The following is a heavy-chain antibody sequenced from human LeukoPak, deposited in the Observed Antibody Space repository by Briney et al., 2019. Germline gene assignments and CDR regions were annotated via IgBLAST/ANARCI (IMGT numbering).Heavy chain of an antibody. D-gene: IGHD3-22*01. CDR1: GFTFGRNA. CDR3: AKDANYLRSSGYLVPIDF. CDR2: ISGNGLGT. V-gene: IGHV3-23*01. Sequence: GGSLRLSCAASGFTFGRNAMNWVRQAPGKGLEWVAAISGNGLGTYYSDSVKGRFNISRDNSRNTLYLQMNSLRIEDTAFYYFAKDANYLRSSGYLVPIDFWGQGTLVTVSS. J-gene: IGHJ4*02.